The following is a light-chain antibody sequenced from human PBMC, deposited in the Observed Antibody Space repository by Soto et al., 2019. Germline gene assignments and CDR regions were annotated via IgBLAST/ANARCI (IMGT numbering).Light chain of an antibody. Sequence: DIQMTQSPSTLSASVGDRVTITCRASQSISSWLAWYQQKPGKAPKLLIYKASSLESGVPSRFSGSGSGTEFTLTISSLQPDDFATYYCQQYNSYPYTFCQGTKLEIK. CDR2: KAS. CDR3: QQYNSYPYT. CDR1: QSISSW. J-gene: IGKJ2*01. V-gene: IGKV1-5*03.